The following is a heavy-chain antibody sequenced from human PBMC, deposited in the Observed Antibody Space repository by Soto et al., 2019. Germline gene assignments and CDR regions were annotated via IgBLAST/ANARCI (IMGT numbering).Heavy chain of an antibody. J-gene: IGHJ3*02. CDR3: ARGYCSSTSCSDDAFDI. Sequence: QVQLVQSGAEVKKPGSSVKVSCKASGGTFSSYTISWVRQAPGQGLEWMGRIIPILGIANYAQKFQGRVTITADKSTSTAYMELSSLRSEDTAVYYCARGYCSSTSCSDDAFDIWGQGTMLTVSS. CDR1: GGTFSSYT. V-gene: IGHV1-69*02. D-gene: IGHD2-2*01. CDR2: IIPILGIA.